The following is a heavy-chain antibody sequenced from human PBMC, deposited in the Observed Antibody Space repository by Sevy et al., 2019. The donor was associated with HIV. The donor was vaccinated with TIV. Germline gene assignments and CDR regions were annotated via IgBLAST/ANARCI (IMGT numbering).Heavy chain of an antibody. CDR1: GFTFSSYA. CDR2: ISYDGSNK. V-gene: IGHV3-30-3*01. D-gene: IGHD3-22*01. CDR3: ARGGGKYYDSSGYYVDY. Sequence: GGSLRLSCAASGFTFSSYAMHWVRQAPGKGLEWVAVISYDGSNKYYADSVKGRFTISRDNSKNTLYLQMNGLRAEDTAVYYCARGGGKYYDSSGYYVDYWGQGTLVTVSS. J-gene: IGHJ4*02.